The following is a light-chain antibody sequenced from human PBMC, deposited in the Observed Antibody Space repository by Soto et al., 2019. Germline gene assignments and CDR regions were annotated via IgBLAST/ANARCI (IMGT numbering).Light chain of an antibody. V-gene: IGKV3-15*01. Sequence: ETVMTQSPATLSLSPGERATLSCRASQSVSSKLVWYQQKPGQAPRFLIYGASTRATGIPARFRGSGSGTEFTLTIDSLQSEDFVVYYCQQYNDWPPAFGGGTKVEIK. CDR3: QQYNDWPPA. CDR1: QSVSSK. CDR2: GAS. J-gene: IGKJ4*01.